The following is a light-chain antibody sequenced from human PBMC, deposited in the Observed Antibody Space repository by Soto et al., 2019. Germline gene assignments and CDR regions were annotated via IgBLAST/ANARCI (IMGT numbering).Light chain of an antibody. CDR1: QSVFSNSKNRNH. V-gene: IGKV4-1*01. CDR2: GAS. J-gene: IGKJ5*01. CDR3: QQYNNWPLT. Sequence: DIVMTQSPDSLAVSLGERATINCKSNQSVFSNSKNRNHLSWYQQKPGQAPRLLIYGASSRATGIPVRFSGSGSGTEFTLTISSLQSEDFAVYYCQQYNNWPLTFGQGTRLEIK.